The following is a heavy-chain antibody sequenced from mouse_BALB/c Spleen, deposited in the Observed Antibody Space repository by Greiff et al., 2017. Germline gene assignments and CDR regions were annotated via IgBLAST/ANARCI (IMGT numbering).Heavy chain of an antibody. CDR3: ARAPPGANLLMDY. J-gene: IGHJ4*01. D-gene: IGHD4-1*01. CDR1: GYTFTNYW. V-gene: IGHV1-63*02. Sequence: QVQLQQSGAELVRPGTSVKISCKASGYTFTNYWLGWVKQRPGHGLEWIGDIYPGGGYTNYNEKFKGKATQTADTSSSTAYMQLSSLTSEDSAVYFCARAPPGANLLMDYWGQGTSVTVSS. CDR2: IYPGGGYT.